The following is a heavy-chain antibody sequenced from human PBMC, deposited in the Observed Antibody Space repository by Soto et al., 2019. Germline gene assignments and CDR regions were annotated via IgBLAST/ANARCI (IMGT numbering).Heavy chain of an antibody. CDR2: INAGNGNT. CDR1: GYTFTSYA. CDR3: ARSIVVVTALDY. J-gene: IGHJ4*02. D-gene: IGHD2-21*02. Sequence: QVQLVQSGAEEKKPGASVQVSCEASGYTFTSYAMHWVRQAPGQRLEWMGWINAGNGNTKYSQKFQGRVTITRDTSASTAYMELSSLRSEDTAVYYCARSIVVVTALDYWGQGTLVTVYS. V-gene: IGHV1-3*05.